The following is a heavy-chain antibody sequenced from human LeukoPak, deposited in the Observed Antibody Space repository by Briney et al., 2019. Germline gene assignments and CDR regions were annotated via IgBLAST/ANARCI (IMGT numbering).Heavy chain of an antibody. D-gene: IGHD5-24*01. V-gene: IGHV3-30*18. CDR1: GFTFSSYG. CDR3: AKLMRMAHDY. CDR2: ISYDGSNK. Sequence: GGSLRPSCAASGFTFSSYGMHWVRQAPGKGLEWVAVISYDGSNKYYADSVKGRFTISRDNSKNTLYLQMNSLRAEDTAVYYCAKLMRMAHDYWGQGTLVTVSS. J-gene: IGHJ4*02.